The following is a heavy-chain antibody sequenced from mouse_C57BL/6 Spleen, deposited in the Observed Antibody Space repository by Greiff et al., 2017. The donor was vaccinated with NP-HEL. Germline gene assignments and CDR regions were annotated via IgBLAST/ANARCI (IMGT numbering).Heavy chain of an antibody. CDR1: GYTFTDYY. CDR2: INPNNGGT. Sequence: EVQLQQSGPELVKPGASVKISCKASGYTFTDYYMNWVKQSHGKSLEWIGDINPNNGGTSYNQKFKGKATLTVDKSSSTAYMELRSLTSEDSAVYYCARYSNSFDYWGQGTTLTDSS. CDR3: ARYSNSFDY. J-gene: IGHJ2*01. V-gene: IGHV1-26*01.